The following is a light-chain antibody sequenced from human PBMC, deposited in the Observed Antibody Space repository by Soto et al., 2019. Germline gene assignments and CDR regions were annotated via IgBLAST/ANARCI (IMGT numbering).Light chain of an antibody. CDR3: QVWDSGSDHYV. CDR1: KMESKS. Sequence: QPXSGSVGSGQAARSTCGGDKMESKSVYWYQQKPGQAPVLVIYDDSGRPSGIPERFSGSNSGGTAALTVSRVEAGDEADYYCQVWDSGSDHYVFGAGTKVTVL. J-gene: IGLJ1*01. CDR2: DDS. V-gene: IGLV3-21*02.